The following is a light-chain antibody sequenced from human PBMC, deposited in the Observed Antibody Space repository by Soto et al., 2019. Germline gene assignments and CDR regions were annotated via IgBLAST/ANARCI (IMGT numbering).Light chain of an antibody. CDR2: AAS. V-gene: IGKV1-6*01. CDR3: QQDHSFPFT. Sequence: AIQMTQSPSSLSATVGDRVTITCRASQGITDDLSWHQQKPGRAPKLLIYAASSSQNGVPPRFSGSGSGTDFILTITSLQPEDFATYYCQQDHSFPFTFGGGTKVDIK. J-gene: IGKJ4*01. CDR1: QGITDD.